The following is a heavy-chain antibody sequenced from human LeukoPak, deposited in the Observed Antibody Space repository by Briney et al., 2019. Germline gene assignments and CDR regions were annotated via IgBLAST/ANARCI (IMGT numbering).Heavy chain of an antibody. CDR3: ARLRGYSYGYYYYYYMDV. CDR2: INHSGST. Sequence: SETLSLTCAVYGGSFSGYYWSWIRQPPGKGLEWIGEINHSGSTNYNPSLKSRVTISVDTSKNQFSLKLSSVTAADTAVYYCARLRGYSYGYYYYYYMDVWGKGTTVTISS. J-gene: IGHJ6*03. V-gene: IGHV4-34*01. D-gene: IGHD5-18*01. CDR1: GGSFSGYY.